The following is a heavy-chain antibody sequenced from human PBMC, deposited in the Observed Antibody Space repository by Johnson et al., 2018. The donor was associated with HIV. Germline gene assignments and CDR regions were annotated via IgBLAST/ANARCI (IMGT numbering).Heavy chain of an antibody. V-gene: IGHV3-66*04. CDR1: GFTFDDYG. J-gene: IGHJ3*02. Sequence: EQLVESGGGVVRPGGSLRLSCAASGFTFDDYGMSWVRPTPGKGLEWVSVIYSGGSTYYADSVQGRFTIPRDSSKNTVYLQMNSLRPEDTAVYYCAKRATVVSGSPSDAFDIWGQGTMVTVSS. D-gene: IGHD4-23*01. CDR3: AKRATVVSGSPSDAFDI. CDR2: IYSGGST.